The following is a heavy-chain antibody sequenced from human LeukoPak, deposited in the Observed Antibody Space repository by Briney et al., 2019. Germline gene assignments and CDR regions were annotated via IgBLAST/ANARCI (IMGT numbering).Heavy chain of an antibody. CDR1: GGTFSGYA. CDR2: IIPTFGTA. D-gene: IGHD4-17*01. J-gene: IGHJ4*02. V-gene: IGHV1-69*13. CDR3: ARGPTTVFNFDY. Sequence: ASVKVSCKASGGTFSGYAISWVRQAPGQGLEWMGGIIPTFGTANYAQKFQGRVTITADESTSTACMELSSLRSEDTAVYYCARGPTTVFNFDYWGQGTLVTVSS.